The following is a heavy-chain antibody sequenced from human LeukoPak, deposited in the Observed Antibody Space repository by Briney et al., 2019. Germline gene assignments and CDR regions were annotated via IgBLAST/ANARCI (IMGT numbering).Heavy chain of an antibody. D-gene: IGHD5-24*01. J-gene: IGHJ4*02. CDR3: ARGLSRDGYNPQND. V-gene: IGHV3-33*08. Sequence: TGGSLRLSCAASGFTFSSYAMSWVRQAPGKGLEWVAIIWYDGSNKDYADSVKGRFTISRDNSKNTLYLQMNSLRAADTAVYYCARGLSRDGYNPQNDWGQGTLVTVSS. CDR2: IWYDGSNK. CDR1: GFTFSSYA.